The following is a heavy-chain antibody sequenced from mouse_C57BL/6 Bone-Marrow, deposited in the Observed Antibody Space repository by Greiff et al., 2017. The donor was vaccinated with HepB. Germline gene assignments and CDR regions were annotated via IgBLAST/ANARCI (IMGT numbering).Heavy chain of an antibody. CDR3: TRGGLWFAY. V-gene: IGHV5-9-1*02. CDR1: GFTFSSYA. Sequence: EVKLMESGEGLVKPGGSLKLSCAASGFTFSSYAMSWVRQTPEKRLEWVAYISSGGDYIYYADTVKGRFTISRDNARNTLYLQMSSLKSEDTAMYYCTRGGLWFAYWGQGTLVTVSA. J-gene: IGHJ3*01. CDR2: ISSGGDYI.